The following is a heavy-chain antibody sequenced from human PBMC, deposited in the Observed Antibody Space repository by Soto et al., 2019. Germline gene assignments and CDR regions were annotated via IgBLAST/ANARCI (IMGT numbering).Heavy chain of an antibody. V-gene: IGHV3-23*01. CDR3: AKPPPNYFSARAFDL. CDR1: GFTFSNYD. Sequence: GGSLRLSCAASGFTFSNYDMSWVRQAPGKGLKGVSTVSGSGSTTYYADSGKGGFTISRDNSRNTVHLQMDSLKAEDTAFYHWAKPPPNYFSARAFDLWGQGTMVTVSS. D-gene: IGHD3-10*01. J-gene: IGHJ3*01. CDR2: VSGSGSTT.